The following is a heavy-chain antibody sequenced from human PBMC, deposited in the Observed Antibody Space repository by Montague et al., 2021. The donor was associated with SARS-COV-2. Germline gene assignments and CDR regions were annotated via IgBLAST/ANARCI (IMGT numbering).Heavy chain of an antibody. CDR3: ARGSSFVTIFGVVITDPLFDY. Sequence: SETLSLTCAVSGGSFSGYYWSWIRQPPGKGLEWIGEINHSGSTNXNPSLKSRVTISVDTSKNQFSLKLSSVTAADTAVYYCARGSSFVTIFGVVITDPLFDYWGQGTLVTVSS. CDR1: GGSFSGYY. V-gene: IGHV4-34*01. D-gene: IGHD3-3*01. J-gene: IGHJ4*02. CDR2: INHSGST.